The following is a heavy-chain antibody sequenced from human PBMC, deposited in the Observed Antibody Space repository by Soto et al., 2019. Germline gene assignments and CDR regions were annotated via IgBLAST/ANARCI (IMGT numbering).Heavy chain of an antibody. J-gene: IGHJ6*02. Sequence: EVQLVESGGGLVKPGGSLRVSCEASGFTFSAYTMTSVRQAPGMGLEWVSSISSSGGFIYYTDSVKGRFTISRDDAKNSLYLQMSSLRAEDTAVYYCARETMTRSTGTYYYYGMDVWGQGTTVTVSS. CDR2: ISSSGGFI. CDR1: GFTFSAYT. CDR3: ARETMTRSTGTYYYYGMDV. D-gene: IGHD3-22*01. V-gene: IGHV3-21*01.